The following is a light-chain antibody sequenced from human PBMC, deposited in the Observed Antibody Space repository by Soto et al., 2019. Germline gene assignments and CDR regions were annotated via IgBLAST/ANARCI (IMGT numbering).Light chain of an antibody. CDR2: DAS. V-gene: IGKV1-33*01. CDR1: EDINNY. J-gene: IGKJ5*01. Sequence: DIQLTQSPSTLSASVGDRVTITCQASEDINNYLNWYQQKPGKAPKLLIYDASDLETGVPSRFSGSVSGSDFTFTISNVQPEDAATYFCQHYHTLHPELTLGQATRLEIK. CDR3: QHYHTLHPELT.